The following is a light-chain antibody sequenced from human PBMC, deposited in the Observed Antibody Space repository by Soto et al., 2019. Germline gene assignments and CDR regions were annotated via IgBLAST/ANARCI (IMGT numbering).Light chain of an antibody. CDR1: QSVSSSY. J-gene: IGKJ1*01. CDR3: QQYGSSPPTWT. V-gene: IGKV3-20*01. Sequence: VLTQSPATLSLSPGERATLSCRASQSVSSSYLAWYQQKPGQAPRLLIYGASSRATGIPDRFSGSGSGTDFTLTLSRLEPEDFAVYYCQQYGSSPPTWTFGQGTKVDIK. CDR2: GAS.